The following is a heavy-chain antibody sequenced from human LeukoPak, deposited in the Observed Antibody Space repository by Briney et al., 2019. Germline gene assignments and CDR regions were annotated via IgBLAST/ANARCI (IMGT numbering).Heavy chain of an antibody. J-gene: IGHJ4*02. CDR3: ARGRGSYSADY. D-gene: IGHD1-26*01. CDR1: GYTLTELS. V-gene: IGHV3-30-3*01. CDR2: LSYDGSNE. Sequence: SCKVSGYTLTELSMHWVRQAPGKGLEWVALLSYDGSNEYYADSVKGRFTISRDNSKNTLYLQMNSLRAEDTAVYYCARGRGSYSADYWSQGTLVTVSS.